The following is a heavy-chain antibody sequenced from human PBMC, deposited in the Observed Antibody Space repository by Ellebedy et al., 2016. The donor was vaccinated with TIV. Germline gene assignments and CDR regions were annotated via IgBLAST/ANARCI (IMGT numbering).Heavy chain of an antibody. CDR1: GFTLSRYW. V-gene: IGHV3-74*01. Sequence: GGSLRLSXAASGFTLSRYWMHWVRQAPGKGLVWVSRINGDGSSTDYADSVKGRFTISRDNAKNTLYLQMDSLRAEDTALYYCARDEGEMVLGLTRHYYYSGLDVWGQGTTVTVSS. J-gene: IGHJ6*02. CDR2: INGDGSST. D-gene: IGHD3-10*01. CDR3: ARDEGEMVLGLTRHYYYSGLDV.